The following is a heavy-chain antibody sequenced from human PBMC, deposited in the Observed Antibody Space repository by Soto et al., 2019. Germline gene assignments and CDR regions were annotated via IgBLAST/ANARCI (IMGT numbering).Heavy chain of an antibody. Sequence: AASVKVSCKASGGTFSSYAISWVRQAPGQGLEWMGGIIPIFGTANYAQKFQGRVTITADESTSTAYMELSSLRSEDTAVYYCAREGRQWDCSSTSCYISLYYFDYWGQGTLVTVS. D-gene: IGHD2-2*02. CDR2: IIPIFGTA. CDR3: AREGRQWDCSSTSCYISLYYFDY. CDR1: GGTFSSYA. V-gene: IGHV1-69*13. J-gene: IGHJ4*02.